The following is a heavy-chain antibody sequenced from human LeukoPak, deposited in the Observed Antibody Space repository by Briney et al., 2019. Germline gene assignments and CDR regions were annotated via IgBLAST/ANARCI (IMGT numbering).Heavy chain of an antibody. CDR1: ELILSNYA. J-gene: IGHJ4*02. CDR3: AREDSGGYSLDS. V-gene: IGHV3-33*01. CDR2: RWHDGSKI. D-gene: IGHD3-22*01. Sequence: GGSLRLSCAASELILSNYAMNWVRQAPGKGLEWVAIRWHDGSKIYYADSVKGRFTISRDSAKNTLDLQMNSLTLEDTAVYYCAREDSGGYSLDSWGQGTLVTVSS.